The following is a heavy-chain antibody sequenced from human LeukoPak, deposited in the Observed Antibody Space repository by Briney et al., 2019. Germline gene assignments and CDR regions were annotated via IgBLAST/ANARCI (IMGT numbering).Heavy chain of an antibody. CDR1: GFSVSSNY. CDR2: IYGDGST. J-gene: IGHJ4*02. V-gene: IGHV3-66*01. D-gene: IGHD6-6*01. CDR3: AAHSSSKTQFAY. Sequence: GGSLRLSCAALGFSVSSNYMSWVRQAPGKGLEWVSTIYGDGSTFYADSVMDRFTISRDNSKATLYLHLDRLRAEDTALYYCAAHSSSKTQFAYWGQGTLVTVSS.